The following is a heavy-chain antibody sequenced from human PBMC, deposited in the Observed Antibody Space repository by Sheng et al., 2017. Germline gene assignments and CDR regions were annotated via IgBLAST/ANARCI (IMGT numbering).Heavy chain of an antibody. Sequence: EVQLVQSGGGLVQPGGSRRLSCAASGFTFSTYAMSWVRQAPGKGLEWVSTISGSGGSTYYADSVKGRFTISRDNSKNTLYLQMNSLRAEDTALYYCAKEGRYSGTPLYYYYGMDVWGQGTTVTVSS. V-gene: IGHV3-23*04. J-gene: IGHJ6*02. CDR1: GFTFSTYA. CDR3: AKEGRYSGTPLYYYYGMDV. CDR2: ISGSGGST. D-gene: IGHD5-12*01.